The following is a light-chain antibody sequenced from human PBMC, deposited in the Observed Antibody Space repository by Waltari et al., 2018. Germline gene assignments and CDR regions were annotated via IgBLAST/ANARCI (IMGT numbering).Light chain of an antibody. J-gene: IGKJ4*01. CDR2: GAS. V-gene: IGKV3-20*01. Sequence: ETVLTQSPGTLSLSPGERATLSCRASQSVTSIALSWYQQKPGQAPSLLIYGASRRATGLPDRFSGSGSGTDFTLTISRLEPEDFAVYYCQHYDGLVVTFGGGTKVEI. CDR1: QSVTSIA. CDR3: QHYDGLVVT.